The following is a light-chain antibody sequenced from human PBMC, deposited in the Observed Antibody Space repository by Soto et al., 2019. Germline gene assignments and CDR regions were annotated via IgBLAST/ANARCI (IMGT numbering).Light chain of an antibody. Sequence: EILLTQSPGTLSLSPGDRATLSCRASQSLTSSFLAWYQQKPGQTPRLLIYGASIRATDIPDRFSGSGSGTDFTLTISRLEPEDFAVNFCQQYGRLPLSFGGGTKVEIK. CDR3: QQYGRLPLS. CDR2: GAS. J-gene: IGKJ4*01. CDR1: QSLTSSF. V-gene: IGKV3-20*01.